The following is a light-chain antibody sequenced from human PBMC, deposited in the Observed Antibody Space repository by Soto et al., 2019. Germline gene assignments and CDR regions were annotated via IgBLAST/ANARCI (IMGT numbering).Light chain of an antibody. CDR3: KQYYSSIT. CDR2: WAS. V-gene: IGKV4-1*01. J-gene: IGKJ5*01. CDR1: QSILLNSNKKDY. Sequence: DIVTTQSPDSLALSLGDMATIHCKTVQSILLNSNKKDYLAWYQQKPGQPPKLLIYWASIRESGVPDRFSGSGSGRDFTLTISSLQAEDVALYYCKQYYSSITFGQGTRLEIK.